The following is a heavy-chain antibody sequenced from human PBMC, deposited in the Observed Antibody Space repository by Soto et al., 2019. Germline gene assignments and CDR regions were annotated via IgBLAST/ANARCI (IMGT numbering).Heavy chain of an antibody. Sequence: QVQLVQSGAEVKKPGSSVKVSCEASGDTFSSYSFSWVRQAPGQGLEWMGRVIPILGMANYAQKFQGRVTITADKSTSTVYMELSSLRSEDTAVYYCARGGAVVVPGAVDRHNWFDPWGQGTLVTVYS. CDR2: VIPILGMA. D-gene: IGHD2-2*01. CDR3: ARGGAVVVPGAVDRHNWFDP. J-gene: IGHJ5*02. CDR1: GDTFSSYS. V-gene: IGHV1-69*02.